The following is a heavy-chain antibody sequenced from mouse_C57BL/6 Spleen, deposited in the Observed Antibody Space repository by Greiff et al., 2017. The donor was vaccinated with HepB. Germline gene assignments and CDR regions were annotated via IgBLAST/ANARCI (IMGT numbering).Heavy chain of an antibody. CDR2: IDPETGGT. D-gene: IGHD2-2*01. V-gene: IGHV1-15*01. CDR3: TTTRVTRGDWYFDV. J-gene: IGHJ1*03. Sequence: VQLQQSGAELVRPGASVTLSCKASGYTFTDYEMHWVKQTPVHGLEWIGAIDPETGGTAYNQKFKGKAILTADKSSSTANMELRSLTSEASAVYYCTTTRVTRGDWYFDVWGKGTTVTVSS. CDR1: GYTFTDYE.